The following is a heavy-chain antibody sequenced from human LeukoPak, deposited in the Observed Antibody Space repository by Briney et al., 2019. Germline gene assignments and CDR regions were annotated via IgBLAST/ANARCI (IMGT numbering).Heavy chain of an antibody. V-gene: IGHV3-7*01. J-gene: IGHJ4*02. CDR1: GFTFSSYA. CDR2: IKQDGSEK. CDR3: ARVSGSRRAFDY. D-gene: IGHD6-13*01. Sequence: PGGSLRLSCAASGFTFSSYAMSWVRQAPGKGLEWVANIKQDGSEKYYVDSVKGRFTISRDNAKNSLYLQMNSLRAEDTAVYYCARVSGSRRAFDYWGQGTLVTVSS.